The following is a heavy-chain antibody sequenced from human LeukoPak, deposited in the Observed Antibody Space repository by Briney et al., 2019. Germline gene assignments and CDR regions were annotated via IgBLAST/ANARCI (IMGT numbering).Heavy chain of an antibody. CDR2: ISGSGGST. D-gene: IGHD4-17*01. Sequence: GGSLGLSCAASGFTFSSYAMSWVRQAPGKGLEWVSVISGSGGSTYYADSVKGRFTISRDNSKNTLYLQMNSLRAEDAAVYYCAKEIYGDSTGGRFQHWGQGTLVTVSS. J-gene: IGHJ1*01. CDR1: GFTFSSYA. V-gene: IGHV3-23*01. CDR3: AKEIYGDSTGGRFQH.